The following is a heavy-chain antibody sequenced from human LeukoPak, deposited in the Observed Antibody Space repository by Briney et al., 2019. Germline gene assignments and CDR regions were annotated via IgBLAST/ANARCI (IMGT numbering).Heavy chain of an antibody. Sequence: GGSLRLSCAASGFTFSSYGMLWVRQAPGKGLEWVAFIRYDGSNKYYADSVKGRFTISRDNSKNTLYLQMNSLRAEDTAVYYCAKDLAEYCSSTSCYDPFDYWGQGTLVTVSS. CDR2: IRYDGSNK. D-gene: IGHD2-2*01. CDR3: AKDLAEYCSSTSCYDPFDY. V-gene: IGHV3-30*02. J-gene: IGHJ4*02. CDR1: GFTFSSYG.